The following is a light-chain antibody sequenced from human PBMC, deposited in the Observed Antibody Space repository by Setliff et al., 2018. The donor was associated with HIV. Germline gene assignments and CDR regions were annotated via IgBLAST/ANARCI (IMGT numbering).Light chain of an antibody. V-gene: IGLV2-14*03. CDR2: DVS. J-gene: IGLJ1*01. Sequence: QSALPQPASVSGSPGQSITISCSGTSSDIGGYNYVSWYQQHPGKVPKLMIFDVSNRPSGVSNRFSGSKSGNTASLTISGLQAEDEADYYCSSYTSSSPFFGTGTKVTVL. CDR3: SSYTSSSPF. CDR1: SSDIGGYNY.